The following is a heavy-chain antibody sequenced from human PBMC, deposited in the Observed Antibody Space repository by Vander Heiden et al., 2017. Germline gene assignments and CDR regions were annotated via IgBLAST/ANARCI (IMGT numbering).Heavy chain of an antibody. CDR3: AKDGAGDFDY. J-gene: IGHJ4*02. Sequence: EVQLLESGGGLVQPGGSLRLSCAAAGFTLSSYAMSWVRQAPGKGLEWVAAISGSGGSTYYADSVKGRFTISRDNSKNTLYLQMNSLRAEDTAVYYCAKDGAGDFDYWGQGTLVTVSS. CDR2: ISGSGGST. V-gene: IGHV3-23*01. D-gene: IGHD1-26*01. CDR1: GFTLSSYA.